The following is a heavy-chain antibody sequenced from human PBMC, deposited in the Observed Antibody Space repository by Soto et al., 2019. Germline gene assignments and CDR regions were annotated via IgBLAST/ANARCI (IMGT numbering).Heavy chain of an antibody. J-gene: IGHJ5*02. CDR3: ARDPRNYYDSIGSANWFDP. CDR2: IRSKSNSYAT. CDR1: GFTFSGSA. V-gene: IGHV3-73*01. D-gene: IGHD3-22*01. Sequence: GESLKISCAASGFTFSGSAMHWVRQASGKGLEWVGRIRSKSNSYATAYAASVKGRFTISRDDSKDTAYLQMNSLKPEDTAVYYCARDPRNYYDSIGSANWFDPWGQGTLVTVSS.